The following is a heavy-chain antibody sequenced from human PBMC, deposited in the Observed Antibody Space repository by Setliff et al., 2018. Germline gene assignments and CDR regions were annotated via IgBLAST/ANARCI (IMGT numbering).Heavy chain of an antibody. CDR3: ARRGGTAGARAFDI. CDR2: IYPGDSDT. V-gene: IGHV5-51*01. CDR1: GYTFSDYW. D-gene: IGHD6-19*01. J-gene: IGHJ3*02. Sequence: PGESLEISCRGSGYTFSDYWIGWVRQMPGKGLEWMGIIYPGDSDTRYSPSFQGQVTFSADKSISTAYLQWSSLKASDTATYYCARRGGTAGARAFDIWGQGTMVTVSS.